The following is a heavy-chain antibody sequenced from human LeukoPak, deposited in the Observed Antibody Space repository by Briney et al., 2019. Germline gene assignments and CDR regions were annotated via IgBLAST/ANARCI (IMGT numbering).Heavy chain of an antibody. J-gene: IGHJ3*02. Sequence: PGGSLRLSCAASGFTFSSYAMHWVRQAPGKGLEYVSAISSNGGSTYYANSVKGRFTISRDNSKNTLYLQMGSLRAEDMAVYYCARASSGWYRPDALDIWGQGTMVTVSS. CDR3: ARASSGWYRPDALDI. CDR2: ISSNGGST. D-gene: IGHD6-19*01. V-gene: IGHV3-64*01. CDR1: GFTFSSYA.